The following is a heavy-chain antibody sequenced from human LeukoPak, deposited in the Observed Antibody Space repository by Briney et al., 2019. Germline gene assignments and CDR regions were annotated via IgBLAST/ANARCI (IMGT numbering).Heavy chain of an antibody. CDR1: GFTFSSYG. CDR2: IWYDGSNK. D-gene: IGHD3-9*01. V-gene: IGHV3-33*06. CDR3: AKGAPPDILTGYYDEITFDY. Sequence: TGGSLRLSCAASGFTFSSYGMHWVRQAPGKGLEWVAVIWYDGSNKYYADSVKGRFTISRDNSKNTLYLQMNSLRAEDTAVYYCAKGAPPDILTGYYDEITFDYWGQGTLVTVSS. J-gene: IGHJ4*02.